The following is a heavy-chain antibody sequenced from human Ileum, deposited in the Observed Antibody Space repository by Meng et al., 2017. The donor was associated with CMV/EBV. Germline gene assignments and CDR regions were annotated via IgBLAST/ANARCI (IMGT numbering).Heavy chain of an antibody. CDR1: TFSNYA. V-gene: IGHV1-69*06. Sequence: TFSNYALSWMRQAPGQVLEWMGGIIPILGTANYAPKFQGRLTITADKSTTTAYMELSSLRSEDTAVYYCARDRYYDSSGYYFESAYWGEGTLVTVSS. CDR2: IIPILGTA. D-gene: IGHD3-22*01. CDR3: ARDRYYDSSGYYFESAY. J-gene: IGHJ4*02.